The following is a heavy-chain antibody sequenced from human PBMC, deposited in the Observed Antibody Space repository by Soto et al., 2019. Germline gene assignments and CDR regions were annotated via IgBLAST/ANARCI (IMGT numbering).Heavy chain of an antibody. D-gene: IGHD3-9*01. Sequence: QVQLVESGGGVVQPGRSLRLSCAASGFTFSSYAMHWVRQAPGKGLEWVAVISYDGSNKYYADSVKGRFTISRDNSKNMRYLPMNILRAEDRAVYYCARDGQVLTYYDIVTVSNWFDPWGQGTLVTVSS. CDR1: GFTFSSYA. CDR2: ISYDGSNK. V-gene: IGHV3-30-3*01. J-gene: IGHJ5*02. CDR3: ARDGQVLTYYDIVTVSNWFDP.